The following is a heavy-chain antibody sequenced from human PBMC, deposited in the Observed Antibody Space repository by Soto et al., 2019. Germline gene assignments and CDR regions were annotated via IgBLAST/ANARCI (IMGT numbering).Heavy chain of an antibody. J-gene: IGHJ6*03. CDR2: IYYSGST. CDR3: AREGRPRVYYMDV. Sequence: PSETLSLTCTVSGGSIISGGYYWSWIRQHPGKGLEWIGYIYYSGSTYYNPSLKSRVTISVDTSKNQFSLKLSSVTAADTAVYYCAREGRPRVYYMDVWGKGTTVTVSS. CDR1: GGSIISGGYY. V-gene: IGHV4-31*03.